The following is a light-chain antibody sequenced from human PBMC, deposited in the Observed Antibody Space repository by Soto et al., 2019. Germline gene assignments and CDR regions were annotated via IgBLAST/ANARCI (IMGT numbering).Light chain of an antibody. CDR3: SSHTISTLVI. Sequence: QSVLTQPASVSGSPGQSITISCTGTSSDVGRDDYVSWYQQHPGKAPKLIIHHVSSRPSGVSNRFSASKSGNTASLTISGLQAEDEAEYYCSSHTISTLVIFGGGTKRPS. CDR1: SSDVGRDDY. J-gene: IGLJ2*01. CDR2: HVS. V-gene: IGLV2-14*03.